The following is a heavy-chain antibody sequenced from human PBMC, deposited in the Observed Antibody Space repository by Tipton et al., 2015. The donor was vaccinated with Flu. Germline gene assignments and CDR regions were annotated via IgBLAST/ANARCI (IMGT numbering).Heavy chain of an antibody. Sequence: SLRLSCVASGFTFSDRWMNWVRQAPGKGLEWVANIKQDGSATNYGDSVRGRFTISRDNAKNSLYLQLNRLRVEDTAVYFCLGMGYWGQGTLLTVSS. J-gene: IGHJ4*02. CDR2: IKQDGSAT. V-gene: IGHV3-7*01. CDR1: GFTFSDRW. D-gene: IGHD1-26*01. CDR3: LGMGY.